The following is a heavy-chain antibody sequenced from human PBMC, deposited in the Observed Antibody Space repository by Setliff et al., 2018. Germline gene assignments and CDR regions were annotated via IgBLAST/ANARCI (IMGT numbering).Heavy chain of an antibody. J-gene: IGHJ4*02. CDR3: TVYNTGSSKDHY. D-gene: IGHD2-8*02. CDR2: INHSGST. Sequence: ASETLSLTCAVYGGSLSTYYWIWIRQPPGKGLEWIGEINHSGSTNYNPSLKSRVTISVDTSKNQFSLKLSSVTAADTALYYCTVYNTGSSKDHYWGQGTPVTVSS. CDR1: GGSLSTYY. V-gene: IGHV4-34*01.